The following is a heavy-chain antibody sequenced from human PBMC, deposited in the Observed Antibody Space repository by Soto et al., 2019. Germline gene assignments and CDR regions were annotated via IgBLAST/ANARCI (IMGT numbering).Heavy chain of an antibody. V-gene: IGHV4-34*01. CDR3: ARAGSITMVRGVTYAFDI. D-gene: IGHD3-10*01. Sequence: SETLSLTCTVSGGSISRGDYYWSWIRQPPGKGLEWIGEINHSGSTNYNPSLKSRVTISVDTSKNQFSLKLSSVTAADTAVYYCARAGSITMVRGVTYAFDIWGQGTMVTVSS. CDR1: GGSISRGDYY. CDR2: INHSGST. J-gene: IGHJ3*02.